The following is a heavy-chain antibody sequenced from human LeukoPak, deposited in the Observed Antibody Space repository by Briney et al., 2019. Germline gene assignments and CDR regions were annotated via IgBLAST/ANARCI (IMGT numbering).Heavy chain of an antibody. J-gene: IGHJ4*02. V-gene: IGHV4-59*12. CDR2: IYYSGST. Sequence: KASETLSLTCTVSGGSISNYYWSWIRQPPGKGLEWIGYIYYSGSTTYNPSLKSRVTMSVDTSKNKFSLKLNSLTAADTAVYYCARVPISTTARGYFDYWGQGTLVTVSS. CDR3: ARVPISTTARGYFDY. D-gene: IGHD4-17*01. CDR1: GGSISNYY.